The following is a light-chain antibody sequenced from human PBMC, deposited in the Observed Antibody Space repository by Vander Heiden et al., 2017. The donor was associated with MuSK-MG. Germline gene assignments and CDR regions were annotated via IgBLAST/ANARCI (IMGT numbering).Light chain of an antibody. CDR1: SSNIGSNT. CDR3: AAWDDSLNGLYV. J-gene: IGLJ1*01. V-gene: IGLV1-44*01. CDR2: RKN. Sequence: QSVLTQPPSASGTPGQRVTISCSGSSSNIGSNTVNWYQQLPGTAPTLLIYRKNQRPSGVPDRFSGSKSGTSASLAISGLQSEDEADYYCAAWDDSLNGLYVFETGTKVTVL.